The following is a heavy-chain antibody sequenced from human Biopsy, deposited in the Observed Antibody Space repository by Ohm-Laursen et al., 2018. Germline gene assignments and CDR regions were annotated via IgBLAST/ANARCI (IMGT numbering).Heavy chain of an antibody. CDR1: GGSISDSTYH. CDR3: ARQVDFWSGYVDY. Sequence: SETLSLTCPVSGGSISDSTYHWGWIRQPPGKGLEWIGNIYYSGNTDYSPSLKSRVTISVDTPNNQFSLKLRSVTAADTAVYYCARQVDFWSGYVDYWGQGTLVAVSS. D-gene: IGHD3-3*01. V-gene: IGHV4-39*01. CDR2: IYYSGNT. J-gene: IGHJ4*02.